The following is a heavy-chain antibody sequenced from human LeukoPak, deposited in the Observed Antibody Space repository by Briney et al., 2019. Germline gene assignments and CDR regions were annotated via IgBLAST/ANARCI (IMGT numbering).Heavy chain of an antibody. CDR2: ISSSSSTI. CDR3: ASLAYSSSTDAFDI. V-gene: IGHV3-48*01. CDR1: GFTFSSYS. J-gene: IGHJ3*02. D-gene: IGHD6-13*01. Sequence: GGSLRLSCAASGFTFSSYSMNWVRQAPGKGLEWVSYISSSSSTIYYADSAKGRFTISRDNAKNSLYLQMNSLRAEDTAVYYCASLAYSSSTDAFDIWGQGTMVTVSS.